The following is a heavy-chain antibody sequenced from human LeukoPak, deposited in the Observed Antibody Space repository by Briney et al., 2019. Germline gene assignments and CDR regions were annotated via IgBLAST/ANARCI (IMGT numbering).Heavy chain of an antibody. CDR2: ISTSSAVM. V-gene: IGHV3-48*01. D-gene: IGHD2-15*01. J-gene: IGHJ5*01. Sequence: QPGGSLRLSCAASGFTFSSYSISWVRQAPGKGLEWVSYISTSSAVMYYADSVKGRFTISRDDAGNSVSLQMNGLRADDTAVYYCARDVGYCSGGSCYRWFASWGQGTLVIVSS. CDR1: GFTFSSYS. CDR3: ARDVGYCSGGSCYRWFAS.